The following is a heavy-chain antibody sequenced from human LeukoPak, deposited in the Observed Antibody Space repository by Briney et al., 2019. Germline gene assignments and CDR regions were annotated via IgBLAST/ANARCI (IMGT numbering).Heavy chain of an antibody. CDR2: FDPEDGET. CDR3: ARETTDSYYYYGMDV. Sequence: GASVKVSCKVSGYTLTELSMHWVRQAPGKGLEWMGGFDPEDGETIYAQKFQGRVTMTTDTSTSTAFMELRSLRSDDTAVYYCARETTDSYYYYGMDVWGQGTTVTVSS. D-gene: IGHD1-14*01. J-gene: IGHJ6*02. V-gene: IGHV1-24*01. CDR1: GYTLTELS.